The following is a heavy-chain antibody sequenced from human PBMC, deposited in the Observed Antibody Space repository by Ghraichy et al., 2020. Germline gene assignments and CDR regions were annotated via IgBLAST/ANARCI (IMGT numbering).Heavy chain of an antibody. CDR1: GFTFSTYA. CDR3: ARDPVGYYGSGSYYDAFDI. D-gene: IGHD3-10*01. CDR2: ISDRGGST. Sequence: GGSLRLSCAASGFTFSTYAMTWVRQAPGKGLQWVSAISDRGGSTYYADSVKGRFTISRDNSWNTMYLQMNSLRAEDTAVYYCARDPVGYYGSGSYYDAFDIWGPGTMVTVSS. V-gene: IGHV3-23*01. J-gene: IGHJ3*02.